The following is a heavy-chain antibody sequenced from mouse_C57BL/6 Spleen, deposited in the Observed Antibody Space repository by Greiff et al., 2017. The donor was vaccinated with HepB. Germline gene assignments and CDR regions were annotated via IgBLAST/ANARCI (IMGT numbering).Heavy chain of an antibody. CDR1: GYTFTDYY. D-gene: IGHD4-1*01. V-gene: IGHV1-77*01. CDR3: ARMRVSWDEGAWFAY. CDR2: IGPGSGST. J-gene: IGHJ3*01. Sequence: QVQLQQSGAELVKPGASVKISCKASGYTFTDYYINWVKQRPGQGLEWIGKIGPGSGSTYYNEKFKGKATLTADKSSSTAYMQLSSLTSEDSAVYFCARMRVSWDEGAWFAYWGQGTLITVSA.